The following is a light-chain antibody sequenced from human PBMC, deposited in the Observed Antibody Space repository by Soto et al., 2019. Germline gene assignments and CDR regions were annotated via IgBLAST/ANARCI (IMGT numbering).Light chain of an antibody. CDR3: LHDYNYPRT. J-gene: IGKJ1*01. CDR1: QGIRSE. CDR2: AAS. Sequence: AIQMTQSPSSLSALVGDRVTITCLASQGIRSELAWYQQKPGKAPNLLIYAASTLQSGVPSRFSGSGSGTDFTLTISSLQLEDFATYYCLHDYNYPRTFGQGTRVEVK. V-gene: IGKV1-6*01.